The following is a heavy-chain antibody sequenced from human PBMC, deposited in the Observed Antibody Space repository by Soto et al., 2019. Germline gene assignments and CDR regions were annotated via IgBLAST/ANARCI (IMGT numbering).Heavy chain of an antibody. V-gene: IGHV4-39*01. CDR3: PTHPTGTKS. CDR2: IFHTGST. CDR1: GDSVSSSLYY. J-gene: IGHJ5*02. Sequence: QLQLQESGPGLVKPSETLSLTCTVSGDSVSSSLYYWAWIRQPPGKGLEWIGNIFHTGSTDYNPSLKSRVTISLDTSKNQFSLKLTSVTAADTAVYYCPTHPTGTKSWGQGTLVTVSS. D-gene: IGHD1-7*01.